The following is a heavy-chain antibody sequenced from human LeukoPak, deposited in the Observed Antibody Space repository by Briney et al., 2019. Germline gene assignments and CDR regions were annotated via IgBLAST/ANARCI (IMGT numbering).Heavy chain of an antibody. Sequence: KTGGSLRLSCAASGFTFGALGMNWVRQAPGKGLAWVSSISSGSSYIYYADSVKGRFTISRDNAKNSLYLQMNSLRAEDTAVYYCARDWYQQLVHYFDLWGRGTLVSVSS. V-gene: IGHV3-21*01. CDR2: ISSGSSYI. J-gene: IGHJ2*01. CDR3: ARDWYQQLVHYFDL. D-gene: IGHD6-13*01. CDR1: GFTFGALG.